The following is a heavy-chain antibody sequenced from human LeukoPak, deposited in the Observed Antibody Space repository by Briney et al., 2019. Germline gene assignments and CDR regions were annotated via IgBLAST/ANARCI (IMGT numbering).Heavy chain of an antibody. Sequence: PGGSLRLSCATSGFTFNNYNMNWVRQAPGRALEWVSSITSSGTYIFYADSVKGRFTISRDNAKNSLYLQMNSLGPEDTALYYCARVGSSGWYADYWGQGTLVTVSS. J-gene: IGHJ4*02. CDR1: GFTFNNYN. V-gene: IGHV3-21*04. D-gene: IGHD6-19*01. CDR2: ITSSGTYI. CDR3: ARVGSSGWYADY.